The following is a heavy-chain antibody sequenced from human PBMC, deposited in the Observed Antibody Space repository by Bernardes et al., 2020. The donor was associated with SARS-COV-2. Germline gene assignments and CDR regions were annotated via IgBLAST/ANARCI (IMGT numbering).Heavy chain of an antibody. J-gene: IGHJ3*02. Sequence: GGSLRLSCAASGFTFSSYAMHWVRQAPGKGLEWVAVISYDGSNKYYADSVKGRFTISRDNSKNTLYLQMNSLRAEDTAVYYCARSKGGSYFDAFDIWGQGTMVTVSS. CDR3: ARSKGGSYFDAFDI. CDR1: GFTFSSYA. CDR2: ISYDGSNK. D-gene: IGHD1-26*01. V-gene: IGHV3-30-3*01.